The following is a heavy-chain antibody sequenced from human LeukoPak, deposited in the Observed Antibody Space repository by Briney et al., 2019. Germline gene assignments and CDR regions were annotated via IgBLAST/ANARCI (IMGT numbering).Heavy chain of an antibody. CDR3: ARTFEGYPLEWWFDR. Sequence: GGSLRLACAASGFTFSTHWMHWVRHAPGKGLVWVSRINADGSSTMYADSVKGRFTISRDNAKNTLYLQMNSLGAEDTAVYYCARTFEGYPLEWWFDRWGQGTQVTVSS. CDR2: INADGSST. CDR1: GFTFSTHW. J-gene: IGHJ5*02. D-gene: IGHD3-3*01. V-gene: IGHV3-74*03.